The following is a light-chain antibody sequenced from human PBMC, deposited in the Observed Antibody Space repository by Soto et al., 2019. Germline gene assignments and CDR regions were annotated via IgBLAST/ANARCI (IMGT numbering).Light chain of an antibody. J-gene: IGKJ1*01. CDR2: KAS. Sequence: DIQMTQSPSTLSASVGERVTITCRASQSINSCLAWLQQKPGKAPKLLIYKASTLETGVPSRFSGSGSGTEFNLTISSLQPDDFATYNCQQYKSYPWTFGQGTKVAIK. CDR1: QSINSC. V-gene: IGKV1-5*03. CDR3: QQYKSYPWT.